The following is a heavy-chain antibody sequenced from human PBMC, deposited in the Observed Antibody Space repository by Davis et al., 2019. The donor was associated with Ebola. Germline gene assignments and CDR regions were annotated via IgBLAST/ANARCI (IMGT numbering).Heavy chain of an antibody. Sequence: SVKVSCKASGGTFSSYAISWVRQAPGQGLEWMGGIIPIFGTASYAQKFQGRVTMTRDTSTSTVYMELSSLRSEDTAVYYCARDLWFRADAFDIWGQGTMVTVSS. J-gene: IGHJ3*02. D-gene: IGHD3-10*01. CDR1: GGTFSSYA. V-gene: IGHV1-69*05. CDR3: ARDLWFRADAFDI. CDR2: IIPIFGTA.